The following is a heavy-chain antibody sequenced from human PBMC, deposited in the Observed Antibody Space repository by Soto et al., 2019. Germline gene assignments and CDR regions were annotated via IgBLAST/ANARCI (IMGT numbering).Heavy chain of an antibody. V-gene: IGHV3-66*01. CDR1: GLNVSSNF. D-gene: IGHD4-17*01. Sequence: EVQLVESGGGLVQPGGSLRLSCAASGLNVSSNFMSWVRQAPGKGLEWVSVIYRGAGSTYYADSVKGRFTISRDKSKNTVYLQVDSLRAEDTAVYYCARNHGDSNYYYYYYMDVWGKGTTVTVSS. CDR2: IYRGAGST. CDR3: ARNHGDSNYYYYYYMDV. J-gene: IGHJ6*03.